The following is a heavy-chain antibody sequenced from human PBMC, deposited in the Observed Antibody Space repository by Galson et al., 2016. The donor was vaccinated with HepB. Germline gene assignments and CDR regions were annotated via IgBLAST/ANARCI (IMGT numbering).Heavy chain of an antibody. Sequence: SLRLSCAASRFTFSSYSMNWVRQAPGKGLEWISSITSRSNYRYYADSVKGRFTISRDNTKNSLYLQMNSLRAEDTAVYYCARDPGRYCSGGFCYSNPDYNGMDVWGHGNTVIVSS. CDR1: RFTFSSYS. D-gene: IGHD2-15*01. J-gene: IGHJ6*02. V-gene: IGHV3-21*01. CDR3: ARDPGRYCSGGFCYSNPDYNGMDV. CDR2: ITSRSNYR.